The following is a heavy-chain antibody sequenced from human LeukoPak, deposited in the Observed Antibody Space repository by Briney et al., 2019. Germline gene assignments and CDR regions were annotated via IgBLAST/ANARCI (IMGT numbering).Heavy chain of an antibody. V-gene: IGHV1-2*02. Sequence: ASVKVSCKASGYTLRDYYIYWVRQAPGQGLEWLGWLNPHSGGTNYAQKFQGRVTLTSDTSISTAYMELSPLTSDDTAIHYCARGLRIINGLDVWGQGTTVIVSS. CDR3: ARGLRIINGLDV. D-gene: IGHD2-15*01. CDR2: LNPHSGGT. CDR1: GYTLRDYY. J-gene: IGHJ6*02.